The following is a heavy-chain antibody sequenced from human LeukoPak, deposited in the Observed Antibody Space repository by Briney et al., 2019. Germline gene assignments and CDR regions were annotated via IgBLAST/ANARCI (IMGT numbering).Heavy chain of an antibody. V-gene: IGHV1-69*05. J-gene: IGHJ3*02. D-gene: IGHD6-25*01. CDR3: ARGIAADDAFDI. CDR1: GGTFSSYA. Sequence: SVKVSCKASGGTFSSYAISWVRQAPGQGLEWMGGIIPIFGTANYAQKFQGRVTITTDESTSTAYMELSSLRSEDTAVYYCARGIAADDAFDIWGQGTMVTVSS. CDR2: IIPIFGTA.